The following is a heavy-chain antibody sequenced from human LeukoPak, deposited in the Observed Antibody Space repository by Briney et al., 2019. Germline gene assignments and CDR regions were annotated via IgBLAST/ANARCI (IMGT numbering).Heavy chain of an antibody. CDR3: VAVLVPAAFWHFDV. J-gene: IGHJ2*01. Sequence: GTSLRLSCATSGFPFSQHGYHWVRQAPGKGLEWTAVIWVDGTREYYADSVEDRFTISRDNSKSTLYLQIDSLRPEDTAVYYCVAVLVPAAFWHFDVWGRGTQVTVSS. CDR1: GFPFSQHG. CDR2: IWVDGTRE. V-gene: IGHV3-33*01. D-gene: IGHD2-2*01.